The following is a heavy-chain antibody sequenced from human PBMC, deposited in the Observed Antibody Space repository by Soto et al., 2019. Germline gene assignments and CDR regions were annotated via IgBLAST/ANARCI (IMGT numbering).Heavy chain of an antibody. V-gene: IGHV4-61*01. CDR2: IYYSGST. J-gene: IGHJ5*02. D-gene: IGHD2-2*01. Sequence: QVQLQESGPGLVKPSETLSLTCTVSGGSVSSGSYYWSWIRQPPGKGLEWIGYIYYSGSTNYHPTLKSLVTIAVDTSTNQFSLKLSSVTAADTAVYYCARECDSTICRTGWFDPWGQGTLVTVSS. CDR3: ARECDSTICRTGWFDP. CDR1: GGSVSSGSYY.